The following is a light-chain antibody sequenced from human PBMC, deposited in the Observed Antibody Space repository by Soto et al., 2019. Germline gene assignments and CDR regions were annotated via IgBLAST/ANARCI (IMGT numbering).Light chain of an antibody. V-gene: IGKV1-5*03. J-gene: IGKJ3*01. CDR1: QSISSW. CDR2: TAS. Sequence: DIQMTQSPSTLSASIGDRVTITCRASQSISSWLAWYQQKPGKAPNLLIYTASNLESGVPSRFSGSGSGTESTLTTSSLQPDDFATYYCQQYNSYPLTFGPGTKVDIK. CDR3: QQYNSYPLT.